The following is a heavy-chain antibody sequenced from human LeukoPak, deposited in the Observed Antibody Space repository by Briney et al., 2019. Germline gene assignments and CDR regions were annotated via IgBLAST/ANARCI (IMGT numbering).Heavy chain of an antibody. CDR3: AKDPWSGGSFGNY. D-gene: IGHD2-15*01. J-gene: IGHJ4*02. V-gene: IGHV3-30*18. CDR2: TSYDGSNK. CDR1: GFTFSSYG. Sequence: GGSLRLSCAASGFTFSSYGMHWVRQAPGKGLEWVAVTSYDGSNKYYADSVKGRFTISRDNSKNTLYLQMNSLRAEDTAVYFCAKDPWSGGSFGNYWGQGTLVTVSS.